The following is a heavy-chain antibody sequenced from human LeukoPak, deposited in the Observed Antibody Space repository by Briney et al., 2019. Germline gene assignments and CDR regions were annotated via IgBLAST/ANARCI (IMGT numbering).Heavy chain of an antibody. V-gene: IGHV3-21*01. CDR2: ISSSSSYI. J-gene: IGHJ6*03. D-gene: IGHD2-2*01. CDR1: GFTFSSYS. CDR3: ARVPAALYYYYYYTDV. Sequence: PGGSLRLSCAASGFTFSSYSMNWVRQAPGKGLEWVSSISSSSSYIYYADSVKARFTISRDNAKNSLYLQMNSLRAEDTAVYYCARVPAALYYYYYYTDVWGKGTTVTVSS.